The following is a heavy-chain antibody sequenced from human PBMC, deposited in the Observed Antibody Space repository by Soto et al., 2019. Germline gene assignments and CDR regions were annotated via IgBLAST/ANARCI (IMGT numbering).Heavy chain of an antibody. Sequence: ASVKVSCKASGYTFTSYGINWVRQAPGQGLEWLGWISPYNDDTKYAQKLQGRVTMTTDTSSRTAYMALRSLSSDDTAVYFCARGGYFDISGSHNYHSYGMDVWGQGTTVTVSS. J-gene: IGHJ6*02. CDR2: ISPYNDDT. CDR3: ARGGYFDISGSHNYHSYGMDV. V-gene: IGHV1-18*01. D-gene: IGHD3-22*01. CDR1: GYTFTSYG.